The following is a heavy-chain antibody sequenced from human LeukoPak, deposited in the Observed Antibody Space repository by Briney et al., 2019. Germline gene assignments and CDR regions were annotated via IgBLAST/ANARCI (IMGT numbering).Heavy chain of an antibody. CDR1: GYTFTSYA. CDR3: ARDSGSGNNDY. V-gene: IGHV1-3*01. J-gene: IGHJ4*02. Sequence: ASVKVPCKASGYTFTSYAIHWVRQAPGQRIEWMGWISAGNGNTKYSQNFQGRVTFISNTSATTAFMELSSLRSEDAAVYYCARDSGSGNNDYWGQGTLVTVSS. D-gene: IGHD1-26*01. CDR2: ISAGNGNT.